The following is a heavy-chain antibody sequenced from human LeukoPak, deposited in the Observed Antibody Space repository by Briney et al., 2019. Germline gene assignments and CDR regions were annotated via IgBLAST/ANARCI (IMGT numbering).Heavy chain of an antibody. CDR1: GGSINYYY. Sequence: SETLSLTCTVSGGSINYYYWRWIRQHPGKGLEWIGYIYYSGSTYYNPSLKSRVTISVDTSKNQFSLKLSSVTAADTAVYYCARKSLLSGAFDIWGQGTMVTVSS. D-gene: IGHD2-8*01. CDR2: IYYSGST. CDR3: ARKSLLSGAFDI. V-gene: IGHV4-59*06. J-gene: IGHJ3*02.